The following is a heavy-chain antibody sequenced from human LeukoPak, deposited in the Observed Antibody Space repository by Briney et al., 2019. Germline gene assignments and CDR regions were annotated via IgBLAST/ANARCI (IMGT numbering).Heavy chain of an antibody. V-gene: IGHV1-46*01. J-gene: IGHJ1*01. CDR2: INPSGGST. CDR3: ARGRSIAARPGYFQH. D-gene: IGHD6-6*01. CDR1: GYTFTSYY. Sequence: ASVKVSCKASGYTFTSYYMHWVRQAPGQGLEWMGIINPSGGSTSYAQKFQGRVTMTRDTSTSTVYMELNSLRSEDTAVYYCARGRSIAARPGYFQHWGQGTLATVSS.